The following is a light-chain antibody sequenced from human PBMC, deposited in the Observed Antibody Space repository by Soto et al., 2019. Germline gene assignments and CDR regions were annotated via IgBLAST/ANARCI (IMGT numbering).Light chain of an antibody. V-gene: IGKV3-15*01. Sequence: EIVMTQSPATLSVSPGERATLSCRASQSVSSNLAWYQQKPGQAPRLLIYGAPTRATGIPARFSGSGSGTEFTLTISSLQSEDFAVYYCQQYNNWPMYTVGQGTKLEIK. CDR3: QQYNNWPMYT. CDR1: QSVSSN. CDR2: GAP. J-gene: IGKJ2*01.